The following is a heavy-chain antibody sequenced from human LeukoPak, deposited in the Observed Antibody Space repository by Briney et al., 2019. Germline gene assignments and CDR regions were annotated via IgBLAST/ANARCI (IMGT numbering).Heavy chain of an antibody. CDR2: IYTSGST. J-gene: IGHJ4*02. Sequence: SQTLSLTCTVSGGSISSGSYYWSWIRQPAGKGLEWIGRIYTSGSTNYNPSLKSRVTISVDTSKNQFSLKLSSVTAADTPVYYCARDLGYGEFDYWGQGTLVTVSS. CDR1: GGSISSGSYY. V-gene: IGHV4-61*02. CDR3: ARDLGYGEFDY. D-gene: IGHD4-17*01.